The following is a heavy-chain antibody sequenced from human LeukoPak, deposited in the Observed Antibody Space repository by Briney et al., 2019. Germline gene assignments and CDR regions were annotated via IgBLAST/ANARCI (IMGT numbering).Heavy chain of an antibody. D-gene: IGHD6-19*01. J-gene: IGHJ4*02. Sequence: ASVKVSCKASGYTFTNYGISWVRQAPGQGLEWMGWISAYNGNTNYAQKFQGRVTMTEDTSTDTAYMELSSLRSEDAAVYYCATGLSGWWDYWGQGTLVTVSS. CDR1: GYTFTNYG. CDR2: ISAYNGNT. CDR3: ATGLSGWWDY. V-gene: IGHV1-18*01.